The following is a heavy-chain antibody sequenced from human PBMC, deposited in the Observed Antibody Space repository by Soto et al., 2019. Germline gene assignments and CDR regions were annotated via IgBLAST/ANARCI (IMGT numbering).Heavy chain of an antibody. Sequence: SETMSLTCAVYGGSFSCYDWSWIRQPPGKGLEWIGEINHSGSTNYNPSLKSRVAISVDTSKNQFSLKLSSVTAADTAVYYCARGRVQYDYDFWSGYYTAPFDYWGQGTLVTVSS. D-gene: IGHD3-3*01. CDR1: GGSFSCYD. CDR2: INHSGST. J-gene: IGHJ4*02. CDR3: ARGRVQYDYDFWSGYYTAPFDY. V-gene: IGHV4-34*01.